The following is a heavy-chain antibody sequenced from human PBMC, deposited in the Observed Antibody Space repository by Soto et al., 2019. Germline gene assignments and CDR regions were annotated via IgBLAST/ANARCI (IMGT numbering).Heavy chain of an antibody. J-gene: IGHJ4*02. CDR2: ISSNGLNT. Sequence: GGSLRLSWSGSGFAFSSYTLHWVRQAPGKGLEYVSAISSNGLNTYYADSVKGRFTISRDNSKNTLYLQMSSLRTEDTAVYYCVKDGINYYDSSGYSDYWGQGTLVTVSS. D-gene: IGHD3-22*01. V-gene: IGHV3-64D*06. CDR1: GFAFSSYT. CDR3: VKDGINYYDSSGYSDY.